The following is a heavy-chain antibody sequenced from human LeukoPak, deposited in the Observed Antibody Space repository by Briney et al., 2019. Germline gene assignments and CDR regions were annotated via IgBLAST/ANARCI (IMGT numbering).Heavy chain of an antibody. CDR1: GVIFSSYA. CDR3: ARDGDTAMVSFYDI. J-gene: IGHJ3*02. D-gene: IGHD5-18*01. CDR2: IIPMFGTP. V-gene: IGHV1-69*13. Sequence: SVKASCKASGVIFSSYAITWVRQAPGQGLEWMGGIIPMFGTPNYAQKFQGRVTITADESTNTAYMELSSLTYEDTAMYYCARDGDTAMVSFYDIWGQGTKVTVSS.